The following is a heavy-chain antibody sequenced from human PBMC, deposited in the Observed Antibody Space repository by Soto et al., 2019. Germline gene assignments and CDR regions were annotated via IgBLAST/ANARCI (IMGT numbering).Heavy chain of an antibody. V-gene: IGHV4-59*01. CDR3: ARVREVGATPGDFGY. CDR2: IYYSGST. Sequence: SETLSLTCTVSGGSISSYYWSWIRQPPGKGLEWIGYIYYSGSTNYNPSLKSRVTISVDTSKNQFSLKLSSVTAADTAVYYCARVREVGATPGDFGYWGQGTLVTVSS. CDR1: GGSISSYY. D-gene: IGHD1-26*01. J-gene: IGHJ4*02.